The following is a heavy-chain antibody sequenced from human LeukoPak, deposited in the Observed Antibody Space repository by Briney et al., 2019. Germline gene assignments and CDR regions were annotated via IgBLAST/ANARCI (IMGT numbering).Heavy chain of an antibody. CDR2: IYPGDSDT. J-gene: IGHJ5*02. CDR1: GYSFTSYW. V-gene: IGHV5-51*01. CDR3: ARHGCSSTSCYPQYNWFDP. D-gene: IGHD2-2*01. Sequence: GESLKISCKGSGYSFTSYWIGWVRPMPGKGLEWMGIIYPGDSDTRYSPSFQGQVTISADKSISTAYLQWSSLKASDTAMYYCARHGCSSTSCYPQYNWFDPWGQGTLVTVSS.